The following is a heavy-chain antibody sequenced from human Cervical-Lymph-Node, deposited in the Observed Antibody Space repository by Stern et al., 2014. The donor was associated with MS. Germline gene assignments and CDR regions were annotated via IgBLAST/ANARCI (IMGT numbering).Heavy chain of an antibody. CDR3: SRDADGYSLVFGY. J-gene: IGHJ4*02. V-gene: IGHV4-30-4*01. CDR1: GGSIRNAEYY. D-gene: IGHD1-26*01. Sequence: QVQLQESGPGLVKPSQTLSLTCAVTGGSIRNAEYYWSWIRQSPGKGLEWIGYIHNRGTTYYNPSLRRRLTMSVDTSKNQFSLKLRSVTAADTAVYYCSRDADGYSLVFGYWGRGTLVTVSS. CDR2: IHNRGTT.